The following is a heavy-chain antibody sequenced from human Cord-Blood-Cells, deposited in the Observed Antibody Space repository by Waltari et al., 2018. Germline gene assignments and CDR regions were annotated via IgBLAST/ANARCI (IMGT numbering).Heavy chain of an antibody. CDR1: GYTFTSYA. D-gene: IGHD6-13*01. Sequence: QVQLVQSGAEVKKPGASVKVSCKASGYTFTSYAMHWVRQAPGQRLEWMGWINAGNGNTKYSQKFQGRVTITRDTSASTAYMELSSLRSEDTAVYYCARVAAAAGDYWGQGTLVTVSS. V-gene: IGHV1-3*01. CDR2: INAGNGNT. CDR3: ARVAAAAGDY. J-gene: IGHJ4*02.